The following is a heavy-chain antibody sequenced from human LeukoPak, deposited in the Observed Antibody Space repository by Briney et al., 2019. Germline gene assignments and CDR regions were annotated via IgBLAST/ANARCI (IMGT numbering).Heavy chain of an antibody. Sequence: ASVKVSCKASGYTFTRYAINWLRQAPGQGLEWMGWINMYTANPAYAQGFTERFVFSLDTSVTTAYLQISNLKTEDTAVYYCARHDNDDDFDYWRQGTLVTVSS. D-gene: IGHD3-16*01. J-gene: IGHJ4*02. CDR3: ARHDNDDDFDY. V-gene: IGHV7-4-1*02. CDR1: GYTFTRYA. CDR2: INMYTANP.